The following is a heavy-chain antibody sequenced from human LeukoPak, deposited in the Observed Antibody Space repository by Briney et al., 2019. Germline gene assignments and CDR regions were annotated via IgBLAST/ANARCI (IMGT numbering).Heavy chain of an antibody. V-gene: IGHV3-11*04. Sequence: TSGGSLRLSCAASGFIFSDYYMSWIRQAPGKGLEWVSYISSGGSSIYYADSVKGRFTISRDNSKNTLYLQMNSLRPEDTAVYYCARKHCTNDVCKLLFLNDAFDIWGQGTMITVSS. CDR2: ISSGGSSI. J-gene: IGHJ3*02. CDR3: ARKHCTNDVCKLLFLNDAFDI. D-gene: IGHD2-8*01. CDR1: GFIFSDYY.